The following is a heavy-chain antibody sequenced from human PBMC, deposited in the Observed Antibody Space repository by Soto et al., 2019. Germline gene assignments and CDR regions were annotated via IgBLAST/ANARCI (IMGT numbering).Heavy chain of an antibody. CDR3: ARSRGSGLTNQPSRIRYYYYGMDV. J-gene: IGHJ6*02. Sequence: SETLSLTCTVSGGSISSGDYYWSWIRQPPGKGLEWIGYIYYNGSTYYNTSLKSRVNISVDTSKNQYSLKLSSVTAEDTAEYYFARSRGSGLTNQPSRIRYYYYGMDVWGQGTTVTVSS. D-gene: IGHD3-22*01. CDR2: IYYNGST. CDR1: GGSISSGDYY. V-gene: IGHV4-30-4*01.